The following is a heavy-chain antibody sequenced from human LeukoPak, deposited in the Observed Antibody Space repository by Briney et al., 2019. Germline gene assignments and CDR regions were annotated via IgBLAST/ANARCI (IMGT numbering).Heavy chain of an antibody. Sequence: SETLSLTCTVSGGSISSTTYYWGWIRQPPGKGLEWIGEINHSGYTNFNPSLKSRFTISVDTSKNQFSLKLSSVTAADTAVYYCARGGWLLTPWGQGTLVTVSS. CDR3: ARGGWLLTP. CDR1: GGSISSTTYY. J-gene: IGHJ5*02. D-gene: IGHD2-21*02. CDR2: INHSGYT. V-gene: IGHV4-39*07.